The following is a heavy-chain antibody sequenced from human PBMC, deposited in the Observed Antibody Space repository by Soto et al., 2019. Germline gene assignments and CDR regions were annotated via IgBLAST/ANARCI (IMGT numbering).Heavy chain of an antibody. CDR3: AKVDSSGYYKSAEYFQH. CDR2: ISGSGGST. V-gene: IGHV3-23*01. Sequence: GGSMRLSCAASGFTFSSYAMSWVRKAPGKGLEWVSAISGSGGSTYYADSVKGRFTISRDNSKNTLYLQMNSLRAEDTAVYYCAKVDSSGYYKSAEYFQHWGQGTLVTVSS. D-gene: IGHD3-22*01. J-gene: IGHJ1*01. CDR1: GFTFSSYA.